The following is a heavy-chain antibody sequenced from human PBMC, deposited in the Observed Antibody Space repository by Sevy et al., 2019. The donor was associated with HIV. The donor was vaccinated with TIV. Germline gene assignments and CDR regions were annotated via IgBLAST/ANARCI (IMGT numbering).Heavy chain of an antibody. CDR3: AKGNGNNYYYYYYFMDV. CDR2: ISGSGGST. J-gene: IGHJ6*03. Sequence: GGSLRLSCAASGFTFSSYAMSWVRQARGKGLEWVSAISGSGGSTYYADSVKGRFTISSDNSKNTLYLQMNSLRAEDTAVYYCAKGNGNNYYYYYYFMDVWGKGTTVTVSS. D-gene: IGHD1-1*01. CDR1: GFTFSSYA. V-gene: IGHV3-23*01.